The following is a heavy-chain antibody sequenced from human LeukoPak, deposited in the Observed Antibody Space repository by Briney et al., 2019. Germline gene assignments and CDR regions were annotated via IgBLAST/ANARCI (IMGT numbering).Heavy chain of an antibody. V-gene: IGHV3-23*01. D-gene: IGHD2-2*01. CDR3: AKGAQLLFDY. CDR1: GFTVSSNY. CDR2: ISGSGGST. J-gene: IGHJ4*02. Sequence: GGSLRLSCAASGFTVSSNYMSWVRQAPGKGLEWVSAISGSGGSTYYADSVKGRFTISRDNSKNTLYLQMNSLRAEDTAVYYCAKGAQLLFDYWGQGTLVTVSS.